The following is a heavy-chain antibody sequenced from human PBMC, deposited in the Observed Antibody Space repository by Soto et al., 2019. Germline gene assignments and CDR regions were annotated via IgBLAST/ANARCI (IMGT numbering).Heavy chain of an antibody. D-gene: IGHD7-27*01. V-gene: IGHV4-61*08. CDR2: IYYTGST. CDR3: ARITRSPNSGYFDY. J-gene: IGHJ4*02. CDR1: GGSISSGGYY. Sequence: SETLSLTCTVSGGSISSGGYYWSWIRQPPGKGLEWVGYIYYTGSTNYNPSLKSRVTVSIDTSKNQFSLILSSVTAADTAVYYCARITRSPNSGYFDYWGQGALVTVSS.